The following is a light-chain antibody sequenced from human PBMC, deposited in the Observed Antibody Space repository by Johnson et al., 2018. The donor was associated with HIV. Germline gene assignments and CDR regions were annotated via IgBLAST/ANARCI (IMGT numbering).Light chain of an antibody. Sequence: QSVLTQPPSVSAAPGQKVTISCSGSSSNIGNNYVSWYQQLPGTAPKLLIYDNNKRPSGIPALISGSKSGTSATLGITGLQTGDEADYYCGTWDSSLRLFGTGTKVTVL. CDR1: SSNIGNNY. V-gene: IGLV1-51*01. J-gene: IGLJ1*01. CDR3: GTWDSSLRL. CDR2: DNN.